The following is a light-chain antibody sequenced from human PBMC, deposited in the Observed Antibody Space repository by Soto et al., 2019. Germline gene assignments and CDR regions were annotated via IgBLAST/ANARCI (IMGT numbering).Light chain of an antibody. CDR3: CSYAGSSTLV. Sequence: QSALTEPASVSGSPGQSITISCTGTSSDVGSYNLVSWYQQHPGKAPKLMIYEGSKRPSGVSNRFSGSKSGNTDSLTISGLQAEDEGDYYCCSYAGSSTLVFGGGTKVTVL. CDR1: SSDVGSYNL. V-gene: IGLV2-23*01. J-gene: IGLJ2*01. CDR2: EGS.